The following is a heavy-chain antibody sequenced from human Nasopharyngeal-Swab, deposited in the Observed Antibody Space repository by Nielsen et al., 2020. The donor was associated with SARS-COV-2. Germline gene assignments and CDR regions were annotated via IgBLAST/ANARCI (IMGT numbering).Heavy chain of an antibody. CDR1: GGSFNGFY. CDR3: ARAGRVGDAHTGLDV. CDR2: INHNERT. D-gene: IGHD1-26*01. Sequence: SETLSLTCSVSGGSFNGFYWNWIRQAPGKGLEWIGEINHNERTNYNPSLKSRIAMLVDTSNNQVSLKVSSVSAGDTAVYYCARAGRVGDAHTGLDVWGQGTTVTVSS. J-gene: IGHJ6*02. V-gene: IGHV4-34*01.